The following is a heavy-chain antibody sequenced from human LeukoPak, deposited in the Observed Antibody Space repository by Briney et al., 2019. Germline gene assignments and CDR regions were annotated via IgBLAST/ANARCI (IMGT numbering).Heavy chain of an antibody. CDR3: ARSRGNLYFQH. CDR1: GGSISSGDYY. J-gene: IGHJ1*01. Sequence: SQTLSLTCTVSGGSISSGDYYWSWIRQPPGKGLEWIGYIHYTGSTYYNPSLRSRVTISVDTSKNQFSLRLISVTAADTAMYYCARSRGNLYFQHWGQGTLVTVSS. D-gene: IGHD6-25*01. CDR2: IHYTGST. V-gene: IGHV4-30-4*01.